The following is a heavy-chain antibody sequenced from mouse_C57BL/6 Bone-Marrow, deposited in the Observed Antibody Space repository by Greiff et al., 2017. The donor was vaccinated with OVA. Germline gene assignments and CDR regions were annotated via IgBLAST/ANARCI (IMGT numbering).Heavy chain of an antibody. D-gene: IGHD1-1*01. J-gene: IGHJ3*01. CDR2: IYPGDGDT. V-gene: IGHV1-82*01. Sequence: QVQLQQSGPELVKPGASVKISCKASGYAFSSSWMNWVKQRPGKGLEWIGRIYPGDGDTNYNGKFKGKATLTADKSSSTAYMQLSSLTSEDSAVYFCARRGYYYGSSTFAYWGQGTLVTVSA. CDR1: GYAFSSSW. CDR3: ARRGYYYGSSTFAY.